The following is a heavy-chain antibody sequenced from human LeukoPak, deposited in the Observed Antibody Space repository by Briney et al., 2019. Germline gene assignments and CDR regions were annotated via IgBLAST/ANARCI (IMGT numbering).Heavy chain of an antibody. CDR2: IYYSGST. D-gene: IGHD3-22*01. CDR1: GGSISSYY. V-gene: IGHV4-59*01. Sequence: SETLSLTCTVSGGSISSYYWSWIRQPPGKGLEWIGYIYYSGSTNYNPSLKSRVTISVDTSKNQFSLKLSSVTAADTAVYYCARGEASSGYWGIANAFDIWGQGTMVTVSS. CDR3: ARGEASSGYWGIANAFDI. J-gene: IGHJ3*02.